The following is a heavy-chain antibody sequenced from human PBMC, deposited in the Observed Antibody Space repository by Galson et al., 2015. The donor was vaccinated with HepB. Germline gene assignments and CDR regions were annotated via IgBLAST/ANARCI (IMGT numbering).Heavy chain of an antibody. CDR1: GFTFSNYA. D-gene: IGHD4-17*01. Sequence: LRLSCAASGFTFSNYAMNWVRQAPGKGLEWASGFSGSGGTTYYADSVKGRFTISRDNSKNTLYLQMDNVGAEDTAVYYCAKDRYGDRWGQGTLVTVSS. CDR3: AKDRYGDR. V-gene: IGHV3-23*01. CDR2: FSGSGGTT. J-gene: IGHJ5*02.